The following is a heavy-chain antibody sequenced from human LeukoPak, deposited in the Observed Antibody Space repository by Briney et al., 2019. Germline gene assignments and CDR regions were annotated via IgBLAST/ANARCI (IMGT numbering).Heavy chain of an antibody. V-gene: IGHV3-30*02. D-gene: IGHD6-13*01. CDR3: AKGAAVGIYANFDF. J-gene: IGHJ4*02. CDR1: GFTFSSYG. Sequence: GGSLRLSCAASGFTFSSYGMHWVRQAPGKGLEWVAFIRYDGSNKYYADSVKGRFTISRDNSKNTLYLHVNSLRPEDTAVYYCAKGAAVGIYANFDFWGQGTLVTVSS. CDR2: IRYDGSNK.